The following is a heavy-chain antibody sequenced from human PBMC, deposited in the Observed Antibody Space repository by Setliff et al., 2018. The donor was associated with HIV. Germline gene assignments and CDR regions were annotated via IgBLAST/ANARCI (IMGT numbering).Heavy chain of an antibody. V-gene: IGHV4-4*07. J-gene: IGHJ4*02. CDR2: IYSSGNT. Sequence: SETLSLTCTVSGGSIVSYYWTWIRQPAGKGLEWMGRIYSSGNTEYNPSLKGRVTMSVDTSENQFSLRLASVTAADTAVYYCARDFLRSGYFDSWGQGKLVTVSS. CDR3: ARDFLRSGYFDS. D-gene: IGHD4-17*01. CDR1: GGSIVSYY.